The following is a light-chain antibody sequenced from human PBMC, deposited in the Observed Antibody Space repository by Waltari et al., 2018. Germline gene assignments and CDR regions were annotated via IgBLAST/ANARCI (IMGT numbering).Light chain of an antibody. Sequence: AIQMTQSTYSLSASVGDRVTITCRASQGIRNDLGWYQQKPGKAPKLLIYAASSLQSGVTSRFSGSGSGTDFTRTISSLQPEDFATYYCLQDYNYPLTFGPGTKVDIK. CDR3: LQDYNYPLT. CDR1: QGIRND. CDR2: AAS. V-gene: IGKV1-6*01. J-gene: IGKJ3*01.